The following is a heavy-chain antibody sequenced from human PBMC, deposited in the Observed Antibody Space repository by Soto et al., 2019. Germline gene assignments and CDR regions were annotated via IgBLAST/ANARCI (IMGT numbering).Heavy chain of an antibody. CDR1: GGTFSSYA. CDR3: ARERGYSYGYLSDAFDI. V-gene: IGHV1-69*13. J-gene: IGHJ3*02. Sequence: SVNVSCKASGGTFSSYAISWVRQAPGQGLEWMGGIIPIFGTANYAQKFQGRVTITADESTSTAYMELSSLRSEDTAVYYCARERGYSYGYLSDAFDIWGQGTMVSVSS. CDR2: IIPIFGTA. D-gene: IGHD5-18*01.